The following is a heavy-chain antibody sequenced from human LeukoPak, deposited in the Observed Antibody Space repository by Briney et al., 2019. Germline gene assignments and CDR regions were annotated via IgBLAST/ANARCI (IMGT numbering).Heavy chain of an antibody. CDR1: GYIFTDYY. CDR2: INPNSGGT. CDR3: AGEDTADAFDI. Sequence: ASVKVSCKASGYIFTDYYMHWVRQAPGQELGWMGRINPNSGGTNYAQKFQGRVTMTRDTSISTAYMELSRLRSDDTAVYYCAGEDTADAFDIWGQGTMVTVSS. V-gene: IGHV1/OR15-1*04. D-gene: IGHD5-18*01. J-gene: IGHJ3*02.